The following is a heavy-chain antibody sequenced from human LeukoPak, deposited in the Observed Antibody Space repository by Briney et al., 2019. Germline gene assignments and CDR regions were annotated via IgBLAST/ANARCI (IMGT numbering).Heavy chain of an antibody. J-gene: IGHJ6*03. D-gene: IGHD3-10*01. CDR3: AREKYGSGIGYYYYYYYMDV. CDR2: ISSSSSYI. V-gene: IGHV3-21*01. Sequence: PGGSLRLSCAASGFAFSSYSMNWVRQAPGKGLEWVSSISSSSSYIYYADSVKGRFTISRDNAKNSLYLQMNSLRAEDTAVYYCAREKYGSGIGYYYYYYYMDVWGKGTTVTVSS. CDR1: GFAFSSYS.